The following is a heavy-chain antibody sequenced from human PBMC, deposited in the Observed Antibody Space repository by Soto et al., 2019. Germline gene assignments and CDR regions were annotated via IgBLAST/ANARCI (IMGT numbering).Heavy chain of an antibody. D-gene: IGHD3-10*02. J-gene: IGHJ3*02. CDR3: EKDRFYYARGHHFDI. V-gene: IGHV3-23*01. CDR1: GFHFSTYA. Sequence: GGSLRLSCAASGFHFSTYAMNWVRQAPGKGLEWVSSISGSGDSTLYADSVKGRFTISRDNSKNTLYLQMNSLRAEDTAIYYCEKDRFYYARGHHFDIWGQGTMVTVSS. CDR2: ISGSGDST.